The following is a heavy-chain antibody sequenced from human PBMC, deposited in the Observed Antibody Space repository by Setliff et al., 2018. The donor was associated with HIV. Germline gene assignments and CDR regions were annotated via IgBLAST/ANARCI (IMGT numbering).Heavy chain of an antibody. CDR1: GFTFSSYA. CDR2: ISAGGGTT. J-gene: IGHJ4*02. Sequence: GGSLRLSCAASGFTFSSYAMNWVRQTPGKGLEWVSGISAGGGTTYYADSVKGRFTISRDNSKNTLYLQMNSLRVEDTALYYCTRDGGEYWGEGTLVTVSS. CDR3: TRDGGEY. V-gene: IGHV3-23*01. D-gene: IGHD3-16*01.